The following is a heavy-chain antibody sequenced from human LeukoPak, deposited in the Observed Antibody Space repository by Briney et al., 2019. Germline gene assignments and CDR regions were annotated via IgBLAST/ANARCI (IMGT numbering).Heavy chain of an antibody. CDR1: ADSISSYN. D-gene: IGHD3-16*01. CDR3: ARDFDLPLGESRYYYYYMDV. CDR2: IYYSGST. V-gene: IGHV4-59*12. J-gene: IGHJ6*03. Sequence: SETLSLTCTVSADSISSYNWSWIRQPPGKGLEWIGYIYYSGSTNYNPSLKSRVTISVDTSKNQFSLKLSSVTAADTAVYYCARDFDLPLGESRYYYYYMDVWGKGTTVTVSS.